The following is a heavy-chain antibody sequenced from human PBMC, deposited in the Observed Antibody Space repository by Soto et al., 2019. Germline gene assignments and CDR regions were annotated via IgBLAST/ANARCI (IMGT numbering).Heavy chain of an antibody. D-gene: IGHD6-13*01. J-gene: IGHJ6*02. V-gene: IGHV4-39*01. CDR1: GGSISSSSYY. CDR3: VGGSSWYRDPTVYYYYGMDV. Sequence: QLQLQESGPGLVKPSETLSLTCTVSGGSISSSSYYWGWIRQPPGKGLEWIGRIYYSGSTYYNPSLKSRVTISIDTPKNQFSLQLSSVTAADTAVYYPVGGSSWYRDPTVYYYYGMDVWGQGTTVTVSS. CDR2: IYYSGST.